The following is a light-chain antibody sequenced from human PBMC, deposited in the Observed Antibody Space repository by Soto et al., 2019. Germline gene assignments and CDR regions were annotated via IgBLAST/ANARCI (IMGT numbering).Light chain of an antibody. CDR2: AAS. V-gene: IGKV1-39*01. CDR3: QQSYSAPLT. J-gene: IGKJ4*01. CDR1: QSISSY. Sequence: DIQMTQSPSSLSVSVGDRVTITCRASQSISSYLNWYQQKVGKAPNLLIYAASSLQSGVPSRFSGSGSGTDFTLTLSGLQPEDFATYYCQQSYSAPLTFGGGTKVEIK.